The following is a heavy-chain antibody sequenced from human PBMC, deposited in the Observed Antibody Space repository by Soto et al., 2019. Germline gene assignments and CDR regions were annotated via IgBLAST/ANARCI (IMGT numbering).Heavy chain of an antibody. CDR2: IYNSGST. V-gene: IGHV4-30-4*01. CDR3: VRGATHRGAGGMVA. D-gene: IGHD3-10*01. Sequence: RQPPGKGLEWIGYIYNSGSTYYNPSLKSRVTISVDTSKNQFSLKLGSVTAADTAIYYFVRGATHRGAGGMVAGGQGTMV. J-gene: IGHJ1*01.